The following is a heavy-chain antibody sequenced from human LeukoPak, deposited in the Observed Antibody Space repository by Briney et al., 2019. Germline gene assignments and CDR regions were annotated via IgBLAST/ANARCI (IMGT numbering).Heavy chain of an antibody. CDR1: GYSISSGYY. Sequence: SETLSLTCAVSGYSISSGYYWGWIRQPPGKGLEWIGRIYHSGSTYYNPSLKSRVTISVDTSKNQFSLKLSSVTAADTAVYYCARDLSFGELYINWFDPWGQGTLVTVSS. D-gene: IGHD3-10*01. CDR2: IYHSGST. V-gene: IGHV4-38-2*02. CDR3: ARDLSFGELYINWFDP. J-gene: IGHJ5*02.